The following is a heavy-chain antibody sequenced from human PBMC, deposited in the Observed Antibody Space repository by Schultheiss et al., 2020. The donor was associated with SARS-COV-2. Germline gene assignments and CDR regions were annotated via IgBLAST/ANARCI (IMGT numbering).Heavy chain of an antibody. D-gene: IGHD2-15*01. CDR3: VKDFKRYCSGGSCYLFDY. Sequence: ASVKVSCKVSGYTLTELSMHWVRQAPGKGLEWMGGFDPEDGETIYAQKFQGRVTMTEDTSTDTAYMELSSLRSEDTAVYYCVKDFKRYCSGGSCYLFDYWGQGTLVTVSS. V-gene: IGHV1-24*01. J-gene: IGHJ4*02. CDR2: FDPEDGET. CDR1: GYTLTELS.